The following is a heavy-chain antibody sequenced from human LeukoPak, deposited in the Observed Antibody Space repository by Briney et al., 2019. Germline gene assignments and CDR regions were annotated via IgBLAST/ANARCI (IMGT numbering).Heavy chain of an antibody. CDR1: GYTFTGYY. V-gene: IGHV1-2*02. CDR3: ARVSESSSSWPYYGMDV. CDR2: INPNSGGT. J-gene: IGHJ6*02. Sequence: ASVKVSCKASGYTFTGYYMNWVRQAPGQGLEWMGWINPNSGGTNYAQKFQGRVTMTRDTSISTAYMELSRLRSDDTAVYYCARVSESSSSWPYYGMDVWGQGTTVTVSS. D-gene: IGHD6-13*01.